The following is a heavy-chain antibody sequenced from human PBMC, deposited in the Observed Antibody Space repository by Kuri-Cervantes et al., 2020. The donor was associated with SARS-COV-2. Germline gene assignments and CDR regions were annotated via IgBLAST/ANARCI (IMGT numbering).Heavy chain of an antibody. V-gene: IGHV4-34*01. CDR3: ARREIAARRLFDY. Sequence: SETLSLTCTVSGGSISSYYWSWIRQPPGKGLEWIGEINHSGSTNYNPSLKSRVTISVDTSKNQFSLKLSSVTAADTAVYYCARREIAARRLFDYWGQGTLVTVSS. J-gene: IGHJ4*02. CDR2: INHSGST. D-gene: IGHD6-6*01. CDR1: GGSISSYY.